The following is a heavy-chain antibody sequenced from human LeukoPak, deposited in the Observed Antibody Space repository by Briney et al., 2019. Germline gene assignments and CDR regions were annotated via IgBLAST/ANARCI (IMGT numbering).Heavy chain of an antibody. Sequence: SETLSLTCTVSGGSISSNYWSWIRQPPGKGLEWIGYIYHSGDTNYKSRVTISMDTSKNQFSLKLSSVTAADTAVYYCARGRGDYYDSSGYYPYYFDYWGQGTLVTVSS. CDR1: GGSISSNY. D-gene: IGHD3-22*01. J-gene: IGHJ4*02. CDR2: IYHSGDT. V-gene: IGHV4-59*12. CDR3: ARGRGDYYDSSGYYPYYFDY.